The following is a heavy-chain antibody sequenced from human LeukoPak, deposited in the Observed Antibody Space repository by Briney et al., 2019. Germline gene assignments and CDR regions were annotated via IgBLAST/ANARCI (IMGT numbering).Heavy chain of an antibody. CDR2: IYYSGST. J-gene: IGHJ6*03. CDR1: GGSISSYY. D-gene: IGHD3-22*01. V-gene: IGHV4-59*01. Sequence: PSETLSLTCTVSGGSISSYYWSWIRQPPGKGLEWIGYIYYSGSTNYNPSLKSRVNISVETSKNQFSLKLSSVTAADTDVYYCARSDYDSSGYSPYYYYYYMDVWGKGTTVTVSS. CDR3: ARSDYDSSGYSPYYYYYYMDV.